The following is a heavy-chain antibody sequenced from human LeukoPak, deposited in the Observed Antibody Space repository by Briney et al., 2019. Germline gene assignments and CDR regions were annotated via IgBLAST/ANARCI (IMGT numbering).Heavy chain of an antibody. J-gene: IGHJ4*02. Sequence: PGRSLRLCCAASGFTFSSYGMHWVRQAPGKGLEWVAVIWYDGSNKYYADSVKGRFTISRDNSKNTLSLQMNSLRAEDTAVYYCARQLLPAAGGGGYFDSWGQGTLVTVSS. CDR1: GFTFSSYG. CDR2: IWYDGSNK. D-gene: IGHD5-24*01. V-gene: IGHV3-33*01. CDR3: ARQLLPAAGGGGYFDS.